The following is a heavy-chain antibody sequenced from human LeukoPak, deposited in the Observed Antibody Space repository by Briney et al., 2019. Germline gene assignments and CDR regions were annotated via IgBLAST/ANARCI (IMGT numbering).Heavy chain of an antibody. Sequence: GGSLRLSCAASGFTFSSYAMSWVRQAPGKGLEWVSAMSGSGGSTYYADSVKGRFTISRDNSKNTLYLQMNSLRAEDTAVYYCAKGTLGITMVRAHWFHPWGQGTLVTVSS. V-gene: IGHV3-23*01. CDR3: AKGTLGITMVRAHWFHP. D-gene: IGHD3-10*01. CDR2: MSGSGGST. J-gene: IGHJ5*02. CDR1: GFTFSSYA.